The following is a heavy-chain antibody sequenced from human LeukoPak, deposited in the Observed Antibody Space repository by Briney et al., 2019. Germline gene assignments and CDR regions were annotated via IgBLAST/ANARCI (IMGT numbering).Heavy chain of an antibody. D-gene: IGHD6-13*01. V-gene: IGHV3-48*02. CDR3: AREAYSSSWFNWFDR. CDR1: GFTFSRYS. J-gene: IGHJ5*02. Sequence: PGGSLRLSCAASGFTFSRYSMNWVRQAPGKGLEWLSYISSDSDTIYYVDSVKGRFTISRDNAKNSLYLQMNSLRDEDTAVYYCAREAYSSSWFNWFDRWGQGILVTVSS. CDR2: ISSDSDTI.